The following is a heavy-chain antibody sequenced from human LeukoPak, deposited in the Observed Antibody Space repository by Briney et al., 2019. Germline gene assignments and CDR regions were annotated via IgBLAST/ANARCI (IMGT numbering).Heavy chain of an antibody. J-gene: IGHJ4*02. CDR2: INGSGKT. D-gene: IGHD1-26*01. V-gene: IGHV4-34*01. Sequence: SETLSLTCAVSGGSFSALHWTWIRQPPGQGLEWIGEINGSGKTNYNPSLKSRVTISVDTSKNQSSLKMTSVTAADTAVYYCARVMGAANFDYWGQGTLVTVSS. CDR3: ARVMGAANFDY. CDR1: GGSFSALH.